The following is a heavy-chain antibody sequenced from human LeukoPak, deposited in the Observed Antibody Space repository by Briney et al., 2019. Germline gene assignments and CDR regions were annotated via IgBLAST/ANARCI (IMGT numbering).Heavy chain of an antibody. Sequence: GGSLRLSCAASGFTFSSYGMHWVRQAPGKGLEWVAVIWYDGSNKYYADSVKGRFTISRDNSKNTLYLQMNSLRAEDTAVYYCARAGRYCSSTSCYNRYYFDYWGRGTLVTVSS. J-gene: IGHJ4*02. D-gene: IGHD2-2*02. CDR1: GFTFSSYG. CDR3: ARAGRYCSSTSCYNRYYFDY. V-gene: IGHV3-33*01. CDR2: IWYDGSNK.